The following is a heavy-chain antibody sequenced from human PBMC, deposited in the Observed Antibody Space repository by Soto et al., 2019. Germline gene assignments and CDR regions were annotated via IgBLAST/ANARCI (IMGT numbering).Heavy chain of an antibody. CDR1: GFTFSSYA. Sequence: GGSLRLSCAASGFTFSSYAMSWVRQAPGKGLEWVSAISGSGGSTYYADSVKGRFTISRDNSKNTLYLQMNSLRAEDTAVYYCPRNRGRGLMRAPFDYWGQGTLVTVSS. D-gene: IGHD3-16*01. V-gene: IGHV3-23*01. CDR3: PRNRGRGLMRAPFDY. CDR2: ISGSGGST. J-gene: IGHJ4*02.